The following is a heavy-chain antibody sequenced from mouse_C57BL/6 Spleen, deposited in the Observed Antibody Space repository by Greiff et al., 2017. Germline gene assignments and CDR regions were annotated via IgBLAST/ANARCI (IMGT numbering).Heavy chain of an antibody. J-gene: IGHJ2*01. CDR3: ARSEGRFIDY. D-gene: IGHD1-1*01. V-gene: IGHV1-59*01. CDR2: IDPSDSYT. Sequence: QVQLQQPGAELVRPGTSVKLSCKASGYTFTSYWMHWVKQRPGQGLEWIGVIDPSDSYTNYNQKFKGKATLTVDTSSSTAYMQLSSLTSEDSAVYYCARSEGRFIDYWGQGTTLTGSS. CDR1: GYTFTSYW.